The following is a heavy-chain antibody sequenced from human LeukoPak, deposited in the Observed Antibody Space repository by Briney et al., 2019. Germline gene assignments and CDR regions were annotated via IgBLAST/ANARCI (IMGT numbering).Heavy chain of an antibody. CDR2: IYYSGST. CDR1: GGSISSYY. Sequence: PSETLSLTCTVSGGSISSYYWSWIRQPPGKGLEWIGYIYYSGSTNYNPSLKSRVTISVDTSKNQFSLKLSSVTAADTAVYYCARGRTITMIVVVINPRAAFDIWGQGTMVTVSS. V-gene: IGHV4-59*01. D-gene: IGHD3-22*01. CDR3: ARGRTITMIVVVINPRAAFDI. J-gene: IGHJ3*02.